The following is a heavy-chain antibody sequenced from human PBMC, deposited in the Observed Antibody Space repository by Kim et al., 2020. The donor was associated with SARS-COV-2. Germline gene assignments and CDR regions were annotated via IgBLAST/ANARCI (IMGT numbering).Heavy chain of an antibody. Sequence: ASVKVSCKGSGYTFNTYYIHWVRQAPGQGLEWMGLVNPSGDPTYAHNFEGRVTMTRDTSTSTAYMELSSLRSDDMAIYYCARDLLSGDHYKGYLQHWGQGTLVTVSS. CDR1: GYTFNTYY. J-gene: IGHJ1*01. CDR3: ARDLLSGDHYKGYLQH. D-gene: IGHD1-26*01. CDR2: VNPSGDP. V-gene: IGHV1-46*02.